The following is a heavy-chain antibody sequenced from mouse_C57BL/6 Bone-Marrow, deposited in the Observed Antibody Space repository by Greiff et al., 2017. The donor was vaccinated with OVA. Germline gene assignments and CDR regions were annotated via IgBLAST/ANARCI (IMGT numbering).Heavy chain of an antibody. CDR3: AKSPLVHYAMDC. CDR1: GFSLTSYG. J-gene: IGHJ4*01. CDR2: IWRGGST. D-gene: IGHD6-1*01. Sequence: VHLVESGPGLVQPSQSLSITCTVSGFSLTSYGVHWVRQSPGKGLEWLGVIWRGGSTDYNAAFMSRLSITKDNSKSQVFFKMNSLQADDTAIYYCAKSPLVHYAMDCWGQGTSVTVSS. V-gene: IGHV2-5*01.